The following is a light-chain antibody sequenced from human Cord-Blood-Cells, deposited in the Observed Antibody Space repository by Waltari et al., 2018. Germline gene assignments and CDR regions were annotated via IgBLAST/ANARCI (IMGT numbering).Light chain of an antibody. V-gene: IGLV2-14*01. CDR3: SSYTSSSTLV. Sequence: QSALTQPASVSGSPGQSITISCTGTSSDVGGYNYVSWYQQHPGKAPKLMLYDVSNLPSGVSNRVSGSKSGNTASLTISGLQAEDEADYYCSSYTSSSTLVFGGGTKLTVL. CDR1: SSDVGGYNY. CDR2: DVS. J-gene: IGLJ3*02.